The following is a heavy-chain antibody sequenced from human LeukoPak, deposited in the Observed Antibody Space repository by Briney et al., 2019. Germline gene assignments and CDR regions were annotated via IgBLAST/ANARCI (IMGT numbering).Heavy chain of an antibody. CDR2: INHNGNVN. CDR3: ARGGGLDV. J-gene: IGHJ6*02. Sequence: GESLRLSCAASGFTFSSYWMNWARQAPGKGLEWVASINHNGNVNYYVDSVKGRFTISRDNAKNSLYLQMSNSRAEDTAVYFCARGGGLDVWGQGATVTVSS. D-gene: IGHD3-16*01. CDR1: GFTFSSYW. V-gene: IGHV3-7*03.